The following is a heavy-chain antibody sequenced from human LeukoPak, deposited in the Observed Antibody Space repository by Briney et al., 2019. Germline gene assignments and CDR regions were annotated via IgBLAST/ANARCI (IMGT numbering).Heavy chain of an antibody. CDR2: ISAYNGNT. D-gene: IGHD3-22*01. J-gene: IGHJ4*02. CDR1: GYTFTSYG. CDR3: ARDISPYYDSSGYYYDY. Sequence: ASVKVSCKASGYTFTSYGISWVRQAPGQGLEWMGWISAYNGNTNYAQKLQGRVTMTTDTSTSTAYMELRSLRSDDTAVYYCARDISPYYDSSGYYYDYRGQGTLVTVSS. V-gene: IGHV1-18*01.